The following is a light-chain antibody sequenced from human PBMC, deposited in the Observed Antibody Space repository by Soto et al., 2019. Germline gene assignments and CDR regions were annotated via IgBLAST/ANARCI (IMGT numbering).Light chain of an antibody. CDR3: QSYDSSLSVTYV. CDR2: GNS. J-gene: IGLJ1*01. V-gene: IGLV1-40*01. Sequence: QSVLTQPPSVSGAPGQRVTISCTGSSSNIVAGYDVHWYQQLPGTAPKVLIYGNSNRPSGVPDRFSGSKSGTSASLAITGLQAEDEADYYCQSYDSSLSVTYVFGTGTKVTVL. CDR1: SSNIVAGYD.